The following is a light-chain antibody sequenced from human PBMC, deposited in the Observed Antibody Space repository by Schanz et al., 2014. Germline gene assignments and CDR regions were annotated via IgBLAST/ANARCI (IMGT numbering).Light chain of an antibody. CDR2: KVS. CDR1: QSLVYSDGNTY. CDR3: MQGTHWPHT. J-gene: IGKJ1*01. Sequence: DVVMTQSPLSLPVTLGQPASISCRSSQSLVYSDGNTYLTWFQQRPGQSPRRLIYKVSNRDSGVPDRFSGSGSGTDFTLKISRVEAEDVGLYYCMQGTHWPHTFGQGTKVEIK. V-gene: IGKV2-30*01.